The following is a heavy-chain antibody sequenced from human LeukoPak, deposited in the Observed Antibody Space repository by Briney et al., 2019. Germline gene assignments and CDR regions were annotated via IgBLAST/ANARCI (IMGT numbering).Heavy chain of an antibody. V-gene: IGHV4-39*01. J-gene: IGHJ3*02. Sequence: KPSETLSLTCTVSGGSISSSSYYWGWIRQPPGKGLEWIVSIYYSGSTYYNPSLKSRVTISVDTSKNQFSLKLSSVTAADTAVYYCARHETTVTTFGAFDIWGQGTMVTVSS. CDR2: IYYSGST. CDR1: GGSISSSSYY. CDR3: ARHETTVTTFGAFDI. D-gene: IGHD4-17*01.